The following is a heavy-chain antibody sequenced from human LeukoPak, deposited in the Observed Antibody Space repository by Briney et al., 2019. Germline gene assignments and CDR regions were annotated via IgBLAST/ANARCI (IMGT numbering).Heavy chain of an antibody. Sequence: QSGGSLRLSCAASGFTFSSYAMHWVRQAPGKGLEWVAVISYDGSNKYYADSVKGRFTISRDNSKNTLYLQMNSLRAEDTAVYYCARDRVSSSYRDYGMDVWGQGTTVTVSS. CDR3: ARDRVSSSYRDYGMDV. CDR1: GFTFSSYA. V-gene: IGHV3-30*04. CDR2: ISYDGSNK. J-gene: IGHJ6*02. D-gene: IGHD6-13*01.